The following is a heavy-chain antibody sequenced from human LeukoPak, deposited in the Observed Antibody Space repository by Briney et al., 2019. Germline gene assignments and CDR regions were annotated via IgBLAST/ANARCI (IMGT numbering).Heavy chain of an antibody. CDR1: GFTFSNAW. CDR3: AKEQGPEYFQH. Sequence: GGSLRLSCAASGFTFSNAWMSWVRQAPGKGLEWVSAISGSGGSTYYADSVKGRFTISRDNSKNTLYLQMNSLRAEDTAVYYCAKEQGPEYFQHWGQGTLVTVSS. CDR2: ISGSGGST. J-gene: IGHJ1*01. V-gene: IGHV3-23*01.